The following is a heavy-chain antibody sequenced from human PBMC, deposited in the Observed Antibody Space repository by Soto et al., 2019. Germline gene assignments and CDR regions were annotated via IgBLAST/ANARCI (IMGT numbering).Heavy chain of an antibody. Sequence: SVKVSCKASGGTFSSYTISWVRQAPGQGLEWMGRIIPILGIANYAQKFQGRVTITADKSTSTAYMELSSLRSEDTAVYYCAREGGAMVRGVIRSAFDIWGQGTMVTVSS. V-gene: IGHV1-69*04. J-gene: IGHJ3*02. CDR1: GGTFSSYT. CDR3: AREGGAMVRGVIRSAFDI. CDR2: IIPILGIA. D-gene: IGHD3-10*01.